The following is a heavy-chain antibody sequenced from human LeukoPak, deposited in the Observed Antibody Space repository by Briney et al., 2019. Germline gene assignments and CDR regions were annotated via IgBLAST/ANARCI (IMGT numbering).Heavy chain of an antibody. D-gene: IGHD4-17*01. CDR3: ARTTTVTVISLDY. CDR2: IYTSGST. V-gene: IGHV4-4*07. CDR1: GGSISSYY. J-gene: IGHJ4*02. Sequence: SETLSLTCTVSGGSISSYYRSWIRQPAGKGLEWIGRIYTSGSTNYNPSLKSRVTMSVDTSKNQFSLKLSSVTAADTAVYYCARTTTVTVISLDYWGQGTLVTVSS.